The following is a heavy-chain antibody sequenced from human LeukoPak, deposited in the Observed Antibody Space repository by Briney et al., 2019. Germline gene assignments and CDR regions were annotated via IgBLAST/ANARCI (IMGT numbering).Heavy chain of an antibody. D-gene: IGHD1/OR15-1a*01. CDR3: ARDGEAAGTEIDY. V-gene: IGHV3-21*01. J-gene: IGHJ4*02. Sequence: GGSLRLSCVASGFTFSNYSMNWVRQVPGKGLEWVSLISASSSNIYYAVSVKGRFTISRDNAKNSLYLQMNSLRADDTAIYYCARDGEAAGTEIDYWGQGTLVTVSS. CDR1: GFTFSNYS. CDR2: ISASSSNI.